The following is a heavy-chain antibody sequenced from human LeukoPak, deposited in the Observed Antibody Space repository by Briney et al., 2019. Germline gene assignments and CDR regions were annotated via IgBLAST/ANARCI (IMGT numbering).Heavy chain of an antibody. CDR2: IEQDGSEK. V-gene: IGHV3-7*01. D-gene: IGHD3-22*01. J-gene: IGHJ4*02. Sequence: GGSLRLSCAASGFTFSSSWMSWVRQAPGKGLQWVANIEQDGSEKHYVDSVKGRFTISRDNAKKALYLQMNSLRAEDTAVYYCTKELIPYYYDSSGYYHDYWGQGTLVTVSS. CDR1: GFTFSSSW. CDR3: TKELIPYYYDSSGYYHDY.